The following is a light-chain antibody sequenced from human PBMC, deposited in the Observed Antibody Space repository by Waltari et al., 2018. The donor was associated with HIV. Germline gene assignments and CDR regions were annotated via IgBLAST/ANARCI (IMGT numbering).Light chain of an antibody. CDR2: EVN. V-gene: IGLV2-8*01. CDR1: SRDVCVYEY. Sequence: QSALPLPPSASGSLGQSVTLSCTATSRDVCVYEYFFCYQHHPDKAPKLIIYEVNKRPSGVPDRFSGSKSDNTAALTVAGLQDDDEAHYYCASYGDTNRVLFGGGTRVTVL. CDR3: ASYGDTNRVL. J-gene: IGLJ6*01.